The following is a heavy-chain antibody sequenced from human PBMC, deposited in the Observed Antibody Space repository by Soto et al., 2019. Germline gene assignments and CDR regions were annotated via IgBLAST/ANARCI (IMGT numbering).Heavy chain of an antibody. V-gene: IGHV3-23*01. D-gene: IGHD3-10*01. J-gene: IGHJ6*02. Sequence: EVQMLESGGGLVHPGGSLRLSCAASGFTFSNYAMNWVRQAPGKGLEWVSSISGSGRNTYYADPVKGLLTISRDSSKNTMYLQMNSLRVEDTGVYYCAKDLNGSGSFTSYYHYGMDVWGQGTTVTVSS. CDR2: ISGSGRNT. CDR3: AKDLNGSGSFTSYYHYGMDV. CDR1: GFTFSNYA.